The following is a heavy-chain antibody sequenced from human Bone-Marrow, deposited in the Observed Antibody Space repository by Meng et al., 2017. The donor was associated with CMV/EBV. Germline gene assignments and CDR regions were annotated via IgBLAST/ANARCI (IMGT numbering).Heavy chain of an antibody. CDR2: IYSGGST. J-gene: IGHJ4*02. CDR1: GFTVSSNY. V-gene: IGHV3-66*02. D-gene: IGHD3-3*01. CDR3: ARVNYDFWSGYNS. Sequence: GESLKISWATSGFTVSSNYMSWVRQAPGKGLEWVSVIYSGGSTYYADSVKGRFTISRDNSKNTLYLQMNSLRAEDTAVYYCARVNYDFWSGYNSWGQGTLVTGSS.